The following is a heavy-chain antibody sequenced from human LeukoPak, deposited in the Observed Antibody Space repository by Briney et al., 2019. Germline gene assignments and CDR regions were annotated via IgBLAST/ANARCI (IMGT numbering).Heavy chain of an antibody. J-gene: IGHJ3*02. D-gene: IGHD1-26*01. CDR1: GYTFTSYG. CDR3: ARVKSGSYSKAAFDI. V-gene: IGHV1-8*03. CDR2: MNPNSGNT. Sequence: GASVKVSCKASGYTFTSYGISWVRQATGQGLEWMGWMNPNSGNTGYAQKFQGRVTITRNTSISTAYMELSSLRSEDTAVYYCARVKSGSYSKAAFDIWGQGTMVTVSS.